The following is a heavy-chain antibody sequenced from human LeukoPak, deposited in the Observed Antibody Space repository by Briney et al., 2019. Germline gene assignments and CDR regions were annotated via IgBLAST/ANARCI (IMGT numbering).Heavy chain of an antibody. CDR3: ARGTSSGWYGFDS. D-gene: IGHD6-19*01. J-gene: IGHJ4*02. CDR2: IYYSGTT. CDR1: GGSISSYY. Sequence: SVTLSLTCTVSGGSISSYYWSWIRQPPGKGLEWIGYIYYSGTTNYNPSLKSRVTISVDTSKNQFSLKLNSVTAADTAVYYCARGTSSGWYGFDSWGQGTLVTVSS. V-gene: IGHV4-59*01.